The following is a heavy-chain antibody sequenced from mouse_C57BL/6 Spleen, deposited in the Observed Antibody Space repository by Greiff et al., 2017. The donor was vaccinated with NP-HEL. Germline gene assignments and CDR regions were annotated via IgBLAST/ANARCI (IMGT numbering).Heavy chain of an antibody. D-gene: IGHD2-5*01. CDR1: GYTFTSYW. CDR2: IDPNSGGT. V-gene: IGHV1-72*01. CDR3: ARDSNYWGFDY. Sequence: QVQLPQPGAELVKPGASVKLSCKASGYTFTSYWMHWVKQRPGRGLEWIGRIDPNSGGTKYNEKVKSKATLTVDKPSSTAYMQLSSLTSEDSAVYYCARDSNYWGFDYWGQGTTLTVSS. J-gene: IGHJ2*01.